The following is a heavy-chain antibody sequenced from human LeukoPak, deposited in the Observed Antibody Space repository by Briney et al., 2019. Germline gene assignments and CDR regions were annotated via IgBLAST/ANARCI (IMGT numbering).Heavy chain of an antibody. CDR3: AREITVTRPFDY. CDR1: NGSISTYY. Sequence: PSETLSLTCTVSNGSISTYYWSWVRQPAGKGLEWIGRISACGSTNYNPSLKSRVTMSLDTSKNQFSLKLSSVTAADTAVYYCAREITVTRPFDYWGPGTLVTVSS. D-gene: IGHD4-17*01. V-gene: IGHV4-4*07. J-gene: IGHJ4*02. CDR2: ISACGST.